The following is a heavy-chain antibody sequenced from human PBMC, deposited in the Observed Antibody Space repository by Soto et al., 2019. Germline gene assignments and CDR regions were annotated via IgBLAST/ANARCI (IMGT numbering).Heavy chain of an antibody. Sequence: EEHLVESGGDLVAPGGSLTLSCAGSGFTFSNAWMNWVRQAPGKGLEWVGRIKSRYNGGTLDYAAPVTGRFTISRDDSKNTVYLQMNSLKTEDTAVYYCATGGYYFDYWGLGTLVTVSS. J-gene: IGHJ4*02. CDR3: ATGGYYFDY. D-gene: IGHD3-16*01. V-gene: IGHV3-15*07. CDR2: IKSRYNGGTL. CDR1: GFTFSNAW.